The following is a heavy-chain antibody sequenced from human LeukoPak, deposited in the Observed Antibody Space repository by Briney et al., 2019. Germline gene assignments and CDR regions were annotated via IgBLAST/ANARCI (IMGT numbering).Heavy chain of an antibody. CDR3: AKDHLSSTYYYDSSGYPLDY. CDR1: GFTFTNYA. J-gene: IGHJ4*02. D-gene: IGHD3-22*01. V-gene: IGHV3-23*01. Sequence: PGGSLTLSCAASGFTFTNYAMSWVRQAPGKGLEWVSAISGSGAGTYYADSVKGRFTISRDNSKNTLYLQMNSLRAEDTAVYYCAKDHLSSTYYYDSSGYPLDYWGQGTLVTVSS. CDR2: ISGSGAGT.